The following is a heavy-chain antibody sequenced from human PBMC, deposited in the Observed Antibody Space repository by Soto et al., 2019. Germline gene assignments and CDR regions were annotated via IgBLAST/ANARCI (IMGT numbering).Heavy chain of an antibody. V-gene: IGHV3-15*01. D-gene: IGHD3-9*01. CDR2: IKSKTDGGTT. Sequence: GSLRLSCAASGFTFSNAWMSWVRQAPGKGLEWVGRIKSKTDGGTTDYAAPVKGRFTISRDDSKNTLYLQMNSLKTEDTAVYYCTSRNSLRYFDWYDAFDIWGQGTMVTVSS. CDR1: GFTFSNAW. CDR3: TSRNSLRYFDWYDAFDI. J-gene: IGHJ3*02.